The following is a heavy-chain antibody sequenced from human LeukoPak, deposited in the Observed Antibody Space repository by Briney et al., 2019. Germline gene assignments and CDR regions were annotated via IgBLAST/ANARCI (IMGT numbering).Heavy chain of an antibody. J-gene: IGHJ4*02. CDR2: IYTSGST. Sequence: SETLSLTCTVSGGSISSYYWSWIRQPPGKGLEWIGYIYTSGSTNYNPSLKSRVTISVDTSKNQFSLKLSSVTAADTAVYYCARHKGRYYFDYWGQGTLVTVSS. CDR1: GGSISSYY. V-gene: IGHV4-4*09. D-gene: IGHD3-10*01. CDR3: ARHKGRYYFDY.